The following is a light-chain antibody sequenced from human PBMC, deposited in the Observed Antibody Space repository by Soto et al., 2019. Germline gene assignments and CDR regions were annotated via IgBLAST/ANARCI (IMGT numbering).Light chain of an antibody. CDR1: QSISSY. Sequence: EIVLTQSPDTLSLSPGDRATLSCRASQSISSYLAWYQQKPGQAPRLLIYGASTRATGIPARFSGSGSGTEFTLTISSLQSEDFAVYYCQQYNNWPQTFGQGTKVDIK. CDR2: GAS. V-gene: IGKV3-15*01. CDR3: QQYNNWPQT. J-gene: IGKJ1*01.